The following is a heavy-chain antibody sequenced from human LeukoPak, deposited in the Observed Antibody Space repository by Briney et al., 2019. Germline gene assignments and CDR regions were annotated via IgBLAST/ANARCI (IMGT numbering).Heavy chain of an antibody. V-gene: IGHV3-73*01. CDR2: IRIKANNYAT. Sequence: GGSLRLSCAASGFPFSGSAMHWVRQASGKGLEWVGRIRIKANNYATAYVASVKGRFTISRDDSKNTAFLQMNSLETEDTAVYYCARGSYYDSTGYFYLFDYWGQGTLVTVSS. J-gene: IGHJ4*02. CDR3: ARGSYYDSTGYFYLFDY. CDR1: GFPFSGSA. D-gene: IGHD3-22*01.